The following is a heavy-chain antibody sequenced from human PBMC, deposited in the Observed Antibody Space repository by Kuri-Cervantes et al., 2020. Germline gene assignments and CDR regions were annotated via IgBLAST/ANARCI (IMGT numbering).Heavy chain of an antibody. J-gene: IGHJ4*02. V-gene: IGHV2-26*01. D-gene: IGHD4-11*01. Sequence: SGPTLVKPTETLTLTCTVSGFSLSNARLGVSWIRQPPGKALERLAHIFSNDEKSYSTSLKSRLTISKDTSKSQVVLTVTNMDPVDSATYFCARMHDYSNYFDYWGQGTLVTVSS. CDR1: GFSLSNARLG. CDR2: IFSNDEK. CDR3: ARMHDYSNYFDY.